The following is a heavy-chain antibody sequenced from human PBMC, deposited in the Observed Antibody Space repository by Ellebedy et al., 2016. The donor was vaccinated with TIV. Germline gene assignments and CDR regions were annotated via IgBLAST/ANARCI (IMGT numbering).Heavy chain of an antibody. D-gene: IGHD6-13*01. CDR2: INHSGST. Sequence: MPSETLSLTCAVYGGSFSGYYWSWIRQPPEKGLEWIGEINHSGSTNYNPSLKSRVTISVDTSKNQFSLKLSSVTAADTAVYYCARGGIAAAGTNDYWGQGTLVTVSS. CDR1: GGSFSGYY. J-gene: IGHJ4*02. V-gene: IGHV4-34*01. CDR3: ARGGIAAAGTNDY.